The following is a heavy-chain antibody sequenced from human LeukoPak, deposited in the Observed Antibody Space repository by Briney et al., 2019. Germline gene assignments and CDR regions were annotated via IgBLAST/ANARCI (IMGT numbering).Heavy chain of an antibody. D-gene: IGHD3-3*01. J-gene: IGHJ4*02. CDR2: ISAYNGNT. Sequence: ASVKVSCKASGYTFTNNGISWVRQAPGQGLEWMGWISAYNGNTNYAQKLQGRVTMTTDTSTSTAYMELRSLRSDDTAVYYCGRDLYDFWSGYYTGIDYWGQGTLVTVSS. CDR1: GYTFTNNG. CDR3: GRDLYDFWSGYYTGIDY. V-gene: IGHV1-18*04.